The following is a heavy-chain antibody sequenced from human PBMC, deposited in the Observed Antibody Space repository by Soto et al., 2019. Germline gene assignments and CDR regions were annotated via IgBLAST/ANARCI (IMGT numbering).Heavy chain of an antibody. CDR1: GFTFSSYW. CDR3: ARDQGYCSSTSCYSDYFDY. D-gene: IGHD2-2*02. J-gene: IGHJ4*02. Sequence: GGSLRLSCAASGFTFSSYWMSWVRQAPGKGLEWVANIKQDGSEKYYVDSVKGRFTISRDNAKNSLYLQMNSLRAEDTAVYYCARDQGYCSSTSCYSDYFDYWGQGTLVTVSS. V-gene: IGHV3-7*03. CDR2: IKQDGSEK.